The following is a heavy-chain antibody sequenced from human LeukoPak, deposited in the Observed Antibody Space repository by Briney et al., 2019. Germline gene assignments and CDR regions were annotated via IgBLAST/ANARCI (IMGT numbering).Heavy chain of an antibody. J-gene: IGHJ6*02. D-gene: IGHD3-22*01. CDR3: ARAGEYDSSGYYYYYYGMDV. CDR2: MNPNSGNT. Sequence: ASVKVSCKASGYTFTSYDINWVRQATGQGLEWMGWMNPNSGNTGYAQKFQGRVTMTRNTSISTAYMELSSLRSEDTAVYYCARAGEYDSSGYYYYYYGMDVWGQGTTVTVSS. V-gene: IGHV1-8*01. CDR1: GYTFTSYD.